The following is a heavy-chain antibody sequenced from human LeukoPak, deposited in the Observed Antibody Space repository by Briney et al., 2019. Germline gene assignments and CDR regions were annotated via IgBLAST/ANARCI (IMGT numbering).Heavy chain of an antibody. Sequence: ASMKVSCKASGYTFTGYYMHWVRQAPGQGLEWMGWINPNSGGTNYAQKFQGRVTMTRDTSISTAYMELSRLRSDDTAVYYCATHPRGSGWYYGMDVWGQGTTVTVSS. J-gene: IGHJ6*02. D-gene: IGHD6-19*01. CDR3: ATHPRGSGWYYGMDV. V-gene: IGHV1-2*02. CDR2: INPNSGGT. CDR1: GYTFTGYY.